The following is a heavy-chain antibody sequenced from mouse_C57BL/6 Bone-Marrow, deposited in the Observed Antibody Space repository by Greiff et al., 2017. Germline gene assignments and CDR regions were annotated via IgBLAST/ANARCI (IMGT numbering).Heavy chain of an antibody. D-gene: IGHD1-1*01. Sequence: QVQLQQPGAELVMPGASVKLSCKASGYTFPSYWMHWVTQRPGPGLEWIGEIDPSDSYTNYNQKFKGKSTLTVDKSSSTAYMQLSSLTSEDSAVYYCARSSNYGSSYQFAYWGQGTLVTVSA. CDR2: IDPSDSYT. CDR3: ARSSNYGSSYQFAY. V-gene: IGHV1-69*01. J-gene: IGHJ3*01. CDR1: GYTFPSYW.